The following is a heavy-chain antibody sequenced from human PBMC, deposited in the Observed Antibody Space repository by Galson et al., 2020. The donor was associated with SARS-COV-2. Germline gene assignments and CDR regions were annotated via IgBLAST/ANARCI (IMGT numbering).Heavy chain of an antibody. D-gene: IGHD6-13*01. J-gene: IGHJ6*03. CDR2: IYHSGST. V-gene: IGHV4-59*01. CDR1: GGSISSYY. CDR3: ARDGYGNYMDV. Sequence: SETLSLTCTVSGGSISSYYWSWIRQPPGQGLEWIGYIYHSGSTNYNPSLKSRVTISVDTSKNQFSLKLSSVTAADTALYYCARDGYGNYMDVWGKGTTVTISS.